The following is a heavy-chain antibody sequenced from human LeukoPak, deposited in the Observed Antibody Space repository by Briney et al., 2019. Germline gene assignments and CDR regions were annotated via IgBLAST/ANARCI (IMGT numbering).Heavy chain of an antibody. Sequence: SETLSLTCTVSGGSISSYYWSWIRQPPGKGLEWIGYIYYSGSTNYNPSLKSRVTISVGTSKNQFSLKLSSVTAADTAVYYCARDAHDYGLYYFDYWGQGTLVTVSS. D-gene: IGHD4-17*01. CDR3: ARDAHDYGLYYFDY. CDR2: IYYSGST. J-gene: IGHJ4*02. V-gene: IGHV4-59*01. CDR1: GGSISSYY.